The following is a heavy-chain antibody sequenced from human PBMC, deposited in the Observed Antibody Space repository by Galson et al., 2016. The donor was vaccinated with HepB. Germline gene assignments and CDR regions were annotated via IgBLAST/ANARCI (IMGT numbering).Heavy chain of an antibody. V-gene: IGHV3-23*01. CDR3: AKGKRYSDSGSYYVEY. CDR1: GVTFRSYD. D-gene: IGHD3-10*01. CDR2: INYSGSNT. J-gene: IGHJ4*02. Sequence: SLRLSCAASGVTFRSYDLSWVRQAPGKGREWVSGINYSGSNTYYADSVKGRFTISRDNSKNTLYLQMNSLRVEDSAVYYCAKGKRYSDSGSYYVEYWGQGTLVTVSS.